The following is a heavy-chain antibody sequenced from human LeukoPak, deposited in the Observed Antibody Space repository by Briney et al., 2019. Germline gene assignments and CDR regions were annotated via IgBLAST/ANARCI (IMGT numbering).Heavy chain of an antibody. CDR1: GFTFSSYS. D-gene: IGHD3-10*02. Sequence: GGSLILSCAASGFTFSSYSMNWVRQAPGKGLEWVSSISSSSSYIYYADSVKGRFTISRDNAKNSLYLQMNSLRAGDTAVYYCAELGITMIGGVWGKGTTVTISS. CDR2: ISSSSSYI. V-gene: IGHV3-21*01. CDR3: AELGITMIGGV. J-gene: IGHJ6*04.